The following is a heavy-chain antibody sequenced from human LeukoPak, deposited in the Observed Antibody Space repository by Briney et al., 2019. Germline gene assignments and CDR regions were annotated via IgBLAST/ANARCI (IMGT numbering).Heavy chain of an antibody. J-gene: IGHJ6*02. Sequence: GGSLRLSCAASGFTFDDYAMHWVRQAPGKGLEWVSGISWNSGSIGYADSVKGRFTISRDNAKNSLYLQMNSLRAEDTALYYCAKDGGYGDYAYYYGMDVWGQGTTVTVSS. CDR1: GFTFDDYA. CDR2: ISWNSGSI. D-gene: IGHD4-17*01. V-gene: IGHV3-9*01. CDR3: AKDGGYGDYAYYYGMDV.